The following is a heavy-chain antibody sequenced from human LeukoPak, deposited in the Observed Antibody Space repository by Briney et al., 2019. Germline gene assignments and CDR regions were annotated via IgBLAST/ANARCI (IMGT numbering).Heavy chain of an antibody. CDR1: RFTFSSYA. J-gene: IGHJ4*02. D-gene: IGHD2-15*01. CDR2: ISGSGGST. Sequence: PGGSLRLSCAASRFTFSSYAMSWVRQAPGKGLEWVSAISGSGGSTYYADSVKGRFTISRDNSKNTLYLQMNSLRAEDTAVYYCAKDSRRYCSGGSCYSGYYWGQGTLVTVSS. V-gene: IGHV3-23*01. CDR3: AKDSRRYCSGGSCYSGYY.